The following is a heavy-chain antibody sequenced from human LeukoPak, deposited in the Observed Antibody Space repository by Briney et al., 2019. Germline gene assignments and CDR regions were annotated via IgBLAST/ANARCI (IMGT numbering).Heavy chain of an antibody. V-gene: IGHV4-34*01. CDR2: INHSGST. Sequence: GSLRLSCAASGFTFSSYAMSWIRQPPGKGLEWIGEINHSGSTNYNPSLKSRVTISVDTSKNQFSLKLSSVTAADTAVYYCARGGWIQLWYFDYWGQGTLVTVSS. CDR1: GFTFSSYA. CDR3: ARGGWIQLWYFDY. J-gene: IGHJ4*02. D-gene: IGHD5-18*01.